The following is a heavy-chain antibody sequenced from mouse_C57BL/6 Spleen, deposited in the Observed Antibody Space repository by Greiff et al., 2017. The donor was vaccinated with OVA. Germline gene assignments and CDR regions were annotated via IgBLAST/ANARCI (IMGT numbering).Heavy chain of an antibody. D-gene: IGHD2-3*01. J-gene: IGHJ2*01. Sequence: QVQLQQPGAELVMPGASVKLSCKASGYTFTSYWMHWVKQRPGQGLEWIGEIDPSDSYTNYNQKFKGKSTLTVDKSSSTAYMQLSSLTSEYSAVYYCARSKDGYYRGYFDYWGQGTTLTVAS. V-gene: IGHV1-69*01. CDR2: IDPSDSYT. CDR3: ARSKDGYYRGYFDY. CDR1: GYTFTSYW.